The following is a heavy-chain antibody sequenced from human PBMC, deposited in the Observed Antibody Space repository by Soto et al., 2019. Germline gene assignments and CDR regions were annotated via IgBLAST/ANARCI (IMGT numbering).Heavy chain of an antibody. J-gene: IGHJ4*02. D-gene: IGHD5-18*01. CDR2: ISSSGSTI. Sequence: AGGSLRLSCAASGFTFSSYEMNWVRQAPGKGLEWVSYISSSGSTIYYADSVKGRFTISRDNAKNSLYLQMNSLRAEDTAVYYCAREIQLCLDYWGQGTLVTVSS. V-gene: IGHV3-48*03. CDR1: GFTFSSYE. CDR3: AREIQLCLDY.